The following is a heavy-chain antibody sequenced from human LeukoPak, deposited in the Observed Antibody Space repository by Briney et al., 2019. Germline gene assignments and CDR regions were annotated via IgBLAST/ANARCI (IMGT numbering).Heavy chain of an antibody. Sequence: PGGSLRLSCAVSGFTFSSYTMNWVRQTPGKGLEWVSSISSSGSYIYYADSVKGRFTISRDNVRNSLYLQMNSLRTEDTALYYCAKGSDSYDYVWGSYRYFDYWGQGTLVTVSS. CDR3: AKGSDSYDYVWGSYRYFDY. D-gene: IGHD3-16*02. CDR2: ISSSGSYI. J-gene: IGHJ4*02. V-gene: IGHV3-21*04. CDR1: GFTFSSYT.